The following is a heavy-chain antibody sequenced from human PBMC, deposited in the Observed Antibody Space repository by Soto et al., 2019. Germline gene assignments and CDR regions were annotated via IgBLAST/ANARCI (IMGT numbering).Heavy chain of an antibody. CDR3: ARESAVAALDP. Sequence: QVQLVQSGAEVKKPGASVKVSCKASGYTFTSYGISWVRQAPGQGLEWMGWISAYNGNTNYAQKLQGRVTMTTDTSTSTSSMELRSLRSDDTAVYDCARESAVAALDPWGQGTLVTVSS. D-gene: IGHD6-19*01. CDR2: ISAYNGNT. CDR1: GYTFTSYG. J-gene: IGHJ5*02. V-gene: IGHV1-18*01.